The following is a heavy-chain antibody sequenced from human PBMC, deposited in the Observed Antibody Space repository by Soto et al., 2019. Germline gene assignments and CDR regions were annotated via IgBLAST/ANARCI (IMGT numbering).Heavy chain of an antibody. D-gene: IGHD4-17*01. CDR1: GGSISSRGHY. CDR2: IYYTGTT. J-gene: IGHJ5*02. V-gene: IGHV4-39*01. Sequence: SETLSLTCTVSGGSISSRGHYWGWIRQPPGKGLEWIGSIYYTGTTYYNPSLKSRVTISVDTSKNQFSLKLSSVTAADTAVYYCVRYDYSDRRWFGPWGQGTLVTVSS. CDR3: VRYDYSDRRWFGP.